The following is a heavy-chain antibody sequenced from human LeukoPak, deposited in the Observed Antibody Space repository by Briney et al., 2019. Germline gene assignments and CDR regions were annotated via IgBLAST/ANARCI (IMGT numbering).Heavy chain of an antibody. D-gene: IGHD3-16*01. Sequence: SETLSLTCIVSGGSLTSYYWSWIRLPPGKGLEWIGYIYYTGSTSYNPSLKSRITISVDTSKNLFSLRLSSVTAADTAVYYCARISRWGPYWGQGILVTVSS. CDR1: GGSLTSYY. J-gene: IGHJ4*02. CDR2: IYYTGST. CDR3: ARISRWGPY. V-gene: IGHV4-59*12.